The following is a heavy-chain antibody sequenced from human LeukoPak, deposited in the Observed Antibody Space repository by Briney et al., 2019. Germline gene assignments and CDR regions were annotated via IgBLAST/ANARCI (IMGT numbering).Heavy chain of an antibody. J-gene: IGHJ4*02. Sequence: EASVKVSCKASGYTFSNYGISWVRQAPGLGLEWMGWTSYNGNTNYAQKLQDRVTMTTDTSTTTAYMELRSLESDDTAVYYCARHSGSGWQALGYWGQGTLVTVSS. V-gene: IGHV1-18*04. CDR3: ARHSGSGWQALGY. D-gene: IGHD6-19*01. CDR1: GYTFSNYG. CDR2: TSYNGNT.